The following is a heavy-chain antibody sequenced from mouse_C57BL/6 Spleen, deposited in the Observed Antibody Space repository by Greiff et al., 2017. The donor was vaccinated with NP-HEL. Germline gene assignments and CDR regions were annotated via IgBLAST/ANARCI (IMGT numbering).Heavy chain of an antibody. J-gene: IGHJ3*01. Sequence: EVMLVESGGGLVKPGGSLKLSCAASGFTFSSYAMSWVRQTPEKRLEWVATISDGGSYTYYPDNVKGRFTISRDNAKNNLYLQMSHLKSEDTAMYYCARGGGYDEGFAYWGQGTLVTVSA. D-gene: IGHD2-2*01. V-gene: IGHV5-4*03. CDR2: ISDGGSYT. CDR3: ARGGGYDEGFAY. CDR1: GFTFSSYA.